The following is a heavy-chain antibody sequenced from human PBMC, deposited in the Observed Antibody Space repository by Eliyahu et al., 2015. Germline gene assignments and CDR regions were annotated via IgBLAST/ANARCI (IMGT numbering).Heavy chain of an antibody. CDR2: IWYDGSNK. J-gene: IGHJ4*02. CDR3: ARQVLRFLEWEGHFDY. V-gene: IGHV3-33*01. D-gene: IGHD3-3*01. Sequence: GLEWVAVIWYDGSNKYYADSVKGRFTISRDNSKNTLYLQMNSLRAEDTAVYYCARQVLRFLEWEGHFDYWGQGTLVTVSS.